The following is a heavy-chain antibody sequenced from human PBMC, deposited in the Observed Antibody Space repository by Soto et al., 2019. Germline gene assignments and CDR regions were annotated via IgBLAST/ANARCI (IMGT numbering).Heavy chain of an antibody. CDR1: GFTFSSYA. D-gene: IGHD2-21*02. CDR2: ISGSGGSA. CDR3: AKDRFHVVVTVSIFDP. V-gene: IGHV3-23*01. Sequence: PGGSLRLSCAASGFTFSSYAMSWVRQAPGKGLEWVSTISGSGGSADYADSVKGRFTISRDNPQNTLYLEMNSLRAEDTAIYYCAKDRFHVVVTVSIFDPWGQGXLVTVSS. J-gene: IGHJ5*02.